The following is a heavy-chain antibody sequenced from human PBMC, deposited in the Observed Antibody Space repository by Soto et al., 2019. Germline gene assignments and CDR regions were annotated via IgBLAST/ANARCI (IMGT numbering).Heavy chain of an antibody. CDR2: ISYDSDTI. CDR1: GFTFGTYS. Sequence: GGSLRLSCAGSGFTFGTYSMDWVRQAAGKGLEWIAYISYDSDTIQYADSVKGRFTISRDNAKNSLYLQMNSLRDEDTAVYYCARLYYDYVWGQGTTVTVSS. D-gene: IGHD3-3*01. J-gene: IGHJ6*02. CDR3: ARLYYDYV. V-gene: IGHV3-48*02.